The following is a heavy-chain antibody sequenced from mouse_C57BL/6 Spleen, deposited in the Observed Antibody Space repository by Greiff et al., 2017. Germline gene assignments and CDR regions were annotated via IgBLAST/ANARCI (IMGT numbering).Heavy chain of an antibody. CDR3: ASGLLEGHFDY. CDR2: IYPGSGNT. J-gene: IGHJ2*01. Sequence: QVQLQQSGPELVKPGASVKISCKASGYSFTSYYIHWVKQRPGQGLEWIGWIYPGSGNTTYNEKFKGKATLTADTSSSTAYMQLRSLSSEDSAVYYCASGLLEGHFDYWGQGTTLTVSS. V-gene: IGHV1-66*01. CDR1: GYSFTSYY. D-gene: IGHD3-3*01.